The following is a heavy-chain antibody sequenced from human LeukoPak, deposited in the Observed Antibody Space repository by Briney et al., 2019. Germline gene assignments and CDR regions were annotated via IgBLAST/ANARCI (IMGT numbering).Heavy chain of an antibody. Sequence: GASVKVSCKAPGYTFTSYAMNWVRQAPGQGLEWMGWINTNTGNPTYAQGFTGRFVFSLDTSVSTAYLQISSLKAEDTAVYYCARASLRYFDWLLLYDYWGQGTLVTVSS. D-gene: IGHD3-9*01. CDR1: GYTFTSYA. CDR3: ARASLRYFDWLLLYDY. CDR2: INTNTGNP. V-gene: IGHV7-4-1*02. J-gene: IGHJ4*02.